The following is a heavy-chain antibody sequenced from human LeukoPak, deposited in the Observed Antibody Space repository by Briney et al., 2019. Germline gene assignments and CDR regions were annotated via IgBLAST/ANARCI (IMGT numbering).Heavy chain of an antibody. CDR3: AKSTRGAGSYDYLDH. V-gene: IGHV3-23*01. D-gene: IGHD3-10*01. CDR2: MSAGGGAP. CDR1: EFTYSYHP. Sequence: GGSLRLSCSASEFTYSYHPMTWARPAPGRGVEWVSTMSAGGGAPYYADSVKGRFTISRDNSKNTLYLQMNSLRAEDTAAYYCAKSTRGAGSYDYLDHWGQGTLVTVSS. J-gene: IGHJ4*02.